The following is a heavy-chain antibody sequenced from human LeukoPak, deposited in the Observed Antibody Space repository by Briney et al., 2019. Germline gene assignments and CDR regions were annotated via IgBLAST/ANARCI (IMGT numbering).Heavy chain of an antibody. CDR2: IYHSGST. CDR3: ARDRPYDHGNTFDI. V-gene: IGHV4-30-2*01. D-gene: IGHD4-17*01. J-gene: IGHJ3*02. CDR1: GGSISSGGYS. Sequence: SETLSVTCAVSGGSISSGGYSWSWIRQPPGKGLEWIGYIYHSGSTYYNPSLKSRVTISVDRSKNQFSLKLSSVTAADAAVYYCARDRPYDHGNTFDIWGQGTMVTVSS.